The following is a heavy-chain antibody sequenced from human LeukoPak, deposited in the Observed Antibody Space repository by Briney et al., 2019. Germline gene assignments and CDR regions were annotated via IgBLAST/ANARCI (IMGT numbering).Heavy chain of an antibody. J-gene: IGHJ4*02. V-gene: IGHV3-23*01. CDR3: AKDDRVYSSSSDPHFDY. CDR1: GFTFRSYA. CDR2: ISGSGSDT. Sequence: GGSLRLSCAASGFTFRSYALSWVRQAPDKGLEWVSTISGSGSDTYYADSVKGRFTISRDNSMNTLNLQMSSLRVEDTAVYYCAKDDRVYSSSSDPHFDYWGQGTLITVSS. D-gene: IGHD6-6*01.